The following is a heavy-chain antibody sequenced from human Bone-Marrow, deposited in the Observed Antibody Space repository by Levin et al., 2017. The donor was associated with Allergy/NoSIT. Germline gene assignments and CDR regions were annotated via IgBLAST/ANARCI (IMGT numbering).Heavy chain of an antibody. Sequence: GGSLRLSCSASGFTFGDYGMNWVRQAPGKRLEWIAFITTRAYGGTTQYAASVNGRFTISRDDSKNIAYLQMNSLKTEDSAIYYCSTYGYRLGFLEYLLYPTDHWGQGTLVTVSS. CDR1: GFTFGDYG. J-gene: IGHJ4*02. D-gene: IGHD3-3*01. CDR3: STYGYRLGFLEYLLYPTDH. V-gene: IGHV3-49*04. CDR2: ITTRAYGGTT.